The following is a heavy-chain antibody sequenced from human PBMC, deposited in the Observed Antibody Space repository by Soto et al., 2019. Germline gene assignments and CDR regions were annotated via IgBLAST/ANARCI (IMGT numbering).Heavy chain of an antibody. CDR3: RMSGGSGYNFDS. CDR2: IIPIFGTA. V-gene: IGHV1-69*13. J-gene: IGHJ4*02. CDR1: GGTFSSYA. D-gene: IGHD5-12*01. Sequence: SVKVSCKASGGTFSSYAISWVRQAPGQGLEWMGGIIPIFGTANYAQKFQGRVTITADESTSTAYMELSSLRSEDTAVYYCRMSGGSGYNFDSWGQGTLVTVSS.